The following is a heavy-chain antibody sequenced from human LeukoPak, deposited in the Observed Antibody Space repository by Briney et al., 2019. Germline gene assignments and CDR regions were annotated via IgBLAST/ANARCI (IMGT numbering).Heavy chain of an antibody. J-gene: IGHJ4*02. CDR3: ARDLWDSSGFRLDY. Sequence: PSETLSLTCSVSGASISSYYWSWIRQPPGKGLEWIGYMYSSGRTNYNPSLKSRVAISVDTSKNQFSLKLSSVTAADTAVYYCARDLWDSSGFRLDYWGQGTLLTVSS. V-gene: IGHV4-59*01. D-gene: IGHD3-22*01. CDR1: GASISSYY. CDR2: MYSSGRT.